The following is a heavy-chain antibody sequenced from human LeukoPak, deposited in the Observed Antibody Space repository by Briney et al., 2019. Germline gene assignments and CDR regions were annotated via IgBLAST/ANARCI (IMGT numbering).Heavy chain of an antibody. V-gene: IGHV1-69*05. CDR3: ARMVAPPNDAFDI. D-gene: IGHD2-8*01. CDR2: IIPIFGTA. J-gene: IGHJ3*02. CDR1: GGTFSSYA. Sequence: SVKVPCKASGGTFSSYAISWVRQAPGQGLEWMGGIIPIFGTANYAQKFQGRVTITTDESTSTAYMELSSLRSEDTAVYYCARMVAPPNDAFDIWGQGTMVTVSS.